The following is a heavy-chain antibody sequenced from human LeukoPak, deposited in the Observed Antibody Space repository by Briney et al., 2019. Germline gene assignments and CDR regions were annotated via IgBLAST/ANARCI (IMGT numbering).Heavy chain of an antibody. Sequence: GGSLRLSCAASGFTFSSYSMNWVRQAPGKGLEWVGFIRSKAYGGTTEYAASVKGRFTISRDDSKGVAYLQMNSLKTEDTALYYCTRDQTPYYWGQGTLVTVSS. CDR1: GFTFSSYS. CDR2: IRSKAYGGTT. J-gene: IGHJ4*02. CDR3: TRDQTPYY. V-gene: IGHV3-49*04.